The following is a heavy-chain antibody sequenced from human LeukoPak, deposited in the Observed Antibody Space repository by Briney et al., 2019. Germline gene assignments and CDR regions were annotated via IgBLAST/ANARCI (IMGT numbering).Heavy chain of an antibody. CDR1: GYTFTGYY. J-gene: IGHJ2*01. CDR2: INPNSGGT. D-gene: IGHD6-13*01. CDR3: ASVIAAVGTRNWYFDL. Sequence: ASVKVSCKASGYTFTGYYMHWVRQAPGQGLEWMGWINPNSGGTNYAQKFQGRVTMTRDTSTSTAFLELSRLRPDDTAVYYCASVIAAVGTRNWYFDLWGRGTLVTVSS. V-gene: IGHV1-2*02.